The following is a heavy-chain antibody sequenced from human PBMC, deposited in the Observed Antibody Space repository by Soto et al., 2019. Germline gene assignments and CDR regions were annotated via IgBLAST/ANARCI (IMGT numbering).Heavy chain of an antibody. Sequence: QVQLQESGPGLVKPSETLSLTCTVSGGSISSYYWSWIRQPAGKGLEWIGRIYTSGSTNYNPPLKSRVTMSVDTSKNQFSLKLSSVTAADTAVYYCARDQYYYDSSGYSIPYYFDYWGQGTLVTVSS. V-gene: IGHV4-4*07. CDR1: GGSISSYY. J-gene: IGHJ4*02. CDR2: IYTSGST. CDR3: ARDQYYYDSSGYSIPYYFDY. D-gene: IGHD3-22*01.